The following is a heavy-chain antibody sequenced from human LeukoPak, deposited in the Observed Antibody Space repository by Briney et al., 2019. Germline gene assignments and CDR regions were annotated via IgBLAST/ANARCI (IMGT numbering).Heavy chain of an antibody. Sequence: GGSLRLSCAASGFTFSSFAMSWVRQAPGKGLEWVSSISSSSSYIYYADSVKGRFTISRDNAKNSLYLQMNSLRAEDTAVYYCARGSLDGFDYWGQGTLVTVSS. V-gene: IGHV3-21*01. CDR3: ARGSLDGFDY. CDR2: ISSSSSYI. CDR1: GFTFSSFA. J-gene: IGHJ4*02. D-gene: IGHD1-1*01.